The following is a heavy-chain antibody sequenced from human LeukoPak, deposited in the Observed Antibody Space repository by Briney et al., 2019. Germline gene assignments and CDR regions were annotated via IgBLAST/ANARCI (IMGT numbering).Heavy chain of an antibody. V-gene: IGHV4-31*03. D-gene: IGHD6-13*01. CDR1: GGSISSGGYS. CDR3: ARGRRDSSSWYFDY. Sequence: SETLSLTCTVSGGSISSGGYSWSWIRQHPGKGLEWIGYIYYSGSTYYNPSLKSRVTISVDTSKNQFSLKLSSVTAADTAVYYCARGRRDSSSWYFDYWGQGTLVTVSS. J-gene: IGHJ4*02. CDR2: IYYSGST.